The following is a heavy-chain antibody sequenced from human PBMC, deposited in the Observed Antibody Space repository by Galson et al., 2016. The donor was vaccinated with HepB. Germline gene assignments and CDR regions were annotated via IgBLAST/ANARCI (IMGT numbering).Heavy chain of an antibody. CDR1: GFTFSTNG. CDR2: IWYDGSKK. D-gene: IGHD3-3*01. V-gene: IGHV3-33*01. Sequence: SLRLSCAASGFTFSTNGMHWVRQAPGKGLEWVAIIWYDGSKKYYADSVKGRFTISRDSSKNTLYLQMNGLRAEDTAVYYCARDLGVYNFWSGYTHYGMDVWGQGTTVTVSS. J-gene: IGHJ6*02. CDR3: ARDLGVYNFWSGYTHYGMDV.